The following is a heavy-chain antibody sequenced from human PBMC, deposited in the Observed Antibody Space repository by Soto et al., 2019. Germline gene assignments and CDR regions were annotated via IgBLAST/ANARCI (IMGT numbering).Heavy chain of an antibody. D-gene: IGHD3-22*01. V-gene: IGHV4-38-2*01. Sequence: SETLSLTCAVSGYSISSGYYWGWIRQPPGKGLQWIGNMYHSGHTYYNPSLKSRVTISVDTSKNQFSLKLRSVTAADEAVYYCARVSYFDSGGFFYYFDYWGQGALVTVSS. CDR1: GYSISSGYY. J-gene: IGHJ4*02. CDR3: ARVSYFDSGGFFYYFDY. CDR2: MYHSGHT.